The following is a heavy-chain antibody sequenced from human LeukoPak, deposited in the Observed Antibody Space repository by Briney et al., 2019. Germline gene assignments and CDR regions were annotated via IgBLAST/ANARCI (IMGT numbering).Heavy chain of an antibody. CDR2: IIPIFGTA. J-gene: IGHJ6*02. D-gene: IGHD6-19*01. V-gene: IGHV1-69*05. CDR1: GGTFSSYA. CDR3: ARDPTPLYSSGWPDKEPQIYYGMDV. Sequence: GSSVKVSCKASGGTFSSYAISWVRQAPGQGLEWMGGIIPIFGTANYAQKFQGRVTMTTDTSTSTAYMELRSLRSDDTAVYYCARDPTPLYSSGWPDKEPQIYYGMDVWGQGTTVTVSS.